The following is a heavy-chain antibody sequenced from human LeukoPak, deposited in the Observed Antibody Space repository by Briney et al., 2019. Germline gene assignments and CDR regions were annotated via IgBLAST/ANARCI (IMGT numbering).Heavy chain of an antibody. D-gene: IGHD3-10*01. J-gene: IGHJ5*01. CDR3: ARRVGFYGSGSLNYFDP. V-gene: IGHV4-39*02. Sequence: PSETLSLTCAVYGGSIDSSSYYWGWIRQPPGKGLEWIGSIFRTGSTYYSASLKSRVSISVDTSKNHIALKLTSVTAADTAVYFCARRVGFYGSGSLNYFDPWGQGILVSVS. CDR1: GGSIDSSSYY. CDR2: IFRTGST.